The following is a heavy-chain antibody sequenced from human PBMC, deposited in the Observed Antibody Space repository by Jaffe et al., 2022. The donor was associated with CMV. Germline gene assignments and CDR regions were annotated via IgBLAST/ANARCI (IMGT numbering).Heavy chain of an antibody. CDR3: ARHVRFGQWLERIDY. V-gene: IGHV4-39*01. D-gene: IGHD6-19*01. CDR1: GGSISSSNHY. J-gene: IGHJ4*02. Sequence: QLQLQESGPGLVKPSETLSLTCTVSGGSISSSNHYWGWIRQPPGKGLEWIGSIYYSGSTYNNPSLKSRVTMSVDTSKNQFSLKLTSVTAADTAVYYCARHVRFGQWLERIDYWGQGTLVTVSS. CDR2: IYYSGST.